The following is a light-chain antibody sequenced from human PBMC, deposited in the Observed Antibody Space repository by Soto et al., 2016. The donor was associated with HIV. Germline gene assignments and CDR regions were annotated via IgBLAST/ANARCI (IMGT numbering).Light chain of an antibody. CDR3: NSRDSSGVHVI. V-gene: IGLV3-19*01. J-gene: IGLJ2*01. CDR2: GRN. Sequence: SSELTQGPPVSVALGQPVTITCQGDSLRNYYASWYQQRPGQAPVLVMYGRNNRPPGIPDRFSGSTSGDTASMTITGARAEDEADYYCNSRDSSGVHVIFGGGTQLTVL. CDR1: SLRNYY.